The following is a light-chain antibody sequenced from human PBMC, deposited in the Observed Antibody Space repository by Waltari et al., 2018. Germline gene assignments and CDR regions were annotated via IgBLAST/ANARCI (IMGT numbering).Light chain of an antibody. Sequence: EIVMTQSPATLSLSPGESATLSCRASQSLSSSVAWFQQKPGQPPRIRSYGTSTRAAGSPARFSGSGSGTDFSLTISSLQPEDFATYDCQQYDFWPWTFGQGTSVE. V-gene: IGKV3D-15*01. CDR3: QQYDFWPWT. CDR1: QSLSSS. J-gene: IGKJ1*01. CDR2: GTS.